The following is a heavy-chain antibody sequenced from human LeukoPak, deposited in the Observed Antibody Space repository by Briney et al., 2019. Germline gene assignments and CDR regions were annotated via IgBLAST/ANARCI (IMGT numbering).Heavy chain of an antibody. CDR3: ARGRFGSC. CDR1: GFTFSGYE. D-gene: IGHD6-13*01. J-gene: IGHJ1*01. V-gene: IGHV3-48*03. CDR2: ISGSGNSI. Sequence: QPGGSLRLSCTASGFTFSGYEMNWVRQAPGKGLEWVSYISGSGNSIYYADSVKGRFTISRDNAKNSLYLQMNSLRAEDMAVYYCARGRFGSCWGQGTLVTVSS.